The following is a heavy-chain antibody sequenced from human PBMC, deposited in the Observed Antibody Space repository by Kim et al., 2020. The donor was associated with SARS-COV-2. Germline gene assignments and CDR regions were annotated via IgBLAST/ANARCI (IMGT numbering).Heavy chain of an antibody. V-gene: IGHV3-23*01. CDR2: T. J-gene: IGHJ4*02. D-gene: IGHD4-17*01. CDR3: TRGSPGEHDY. Sequence: TNDADSVSGRVTISRDNSKNTLYPQMNSRRAEDPAIYYCTRGSPGEHDYWGQGTLVTVSS.